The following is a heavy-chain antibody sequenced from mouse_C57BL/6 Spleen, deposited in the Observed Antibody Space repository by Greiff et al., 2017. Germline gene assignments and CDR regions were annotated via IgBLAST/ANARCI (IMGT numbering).Heavy chain of an antibody. D-gene: IGHD1-1*01. CDR1: GYTFTSYW. J-gene: IGHJ1*03. CDR3: ARFITTVVADWYFDV. V-gene: IGHV1-69*01. CDR2: IDPSDSYT. Sequence: QVQLQQPGAELVMPGASVKLSCKASGYTFTSYWMHWVKQRPGQGLGWIGEIDPSDSYTNYNQKFKGKSTLTVDKSSSTAYMQLSSLTSEDSAVYYCARFITTVVADWYFDVWGTGTTVTVSS.